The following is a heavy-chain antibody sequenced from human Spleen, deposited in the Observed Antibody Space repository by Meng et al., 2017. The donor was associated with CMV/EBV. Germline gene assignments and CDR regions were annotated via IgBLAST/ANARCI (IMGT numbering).Heavy chain of an antibody. CDR1: GFTFSNYS. J-gene: IGHJ6*02. CDR3: AKRGGGNSYYSALDV. CDR2: ISSSGNFI. V-gene: IGHV3-21*01. Sequence: GESLKISCAASGFTFSNYSMNWVRQAPGKGLEWVSSISSSGNFIYSADSVKGRFTISRDNAKQSLYLHMHSLRADDTAIYYCAKRGGGNSYYSALDVWGQGTTVTVSS. D-gene: IGHD3-10*01.